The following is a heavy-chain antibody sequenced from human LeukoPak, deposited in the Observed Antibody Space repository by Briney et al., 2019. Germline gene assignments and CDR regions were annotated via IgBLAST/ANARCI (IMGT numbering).Heavy chain of an antibody. J-gene: IGHJ3*02. V-gene: IGHV4-59*08. CDR2: VRDNGEN. CDR3: ARQPANTADFDI. Sequence: SETLSLTCTVSGGSINAYYWSWIRQRPGKGLEWIAYVRDNGENNYNPSLKSRVAISVDTANNQISLRLNFVTAADTAIYYCARQPANTADFDIWGLGKMVTVSS. D-gene: IGHD5-18*01. CDR1: GGSINAYY.